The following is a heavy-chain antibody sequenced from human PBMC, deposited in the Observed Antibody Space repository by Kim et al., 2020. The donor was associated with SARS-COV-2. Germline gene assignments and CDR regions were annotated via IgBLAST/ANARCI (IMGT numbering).Heavy chain of an antibody. Sequence: GGSLRLSCAASGFTFSTDWMHWVRQAPGKGLVWVSLIKRDVSATYYADSVKGRFTISRDNAKNTLYLQMNSLRAEDTAVYYCRYTTMARGIDYWGQGTLVTVSS. D-gene: IGHD5-18*01. CDR1: GFTFSTDW. J-gene: IGHJ4*02. V-gene: IGHV3-74*01. CDR2: IKRDVSAT. CDR3: RYTTMARGIDY.